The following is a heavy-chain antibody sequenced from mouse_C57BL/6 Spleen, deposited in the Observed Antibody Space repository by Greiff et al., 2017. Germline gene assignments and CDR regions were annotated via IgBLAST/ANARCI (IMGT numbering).Heavy chain of an antibody. D-gene: IGHD1-1*01. J-gene: IGHJ4*01. CDR3: TYLNYYGSSPPYAMDD. V-gene: IGHV14-1*01. CDR2: IDPEDGDT. Sequence: VQLQQSGAELVRPGASVKLSCTASGFNIKDYYMHWVKQRPEQGLEWIGRIDPEDGDTEYAPKFQGKATMTADTSSNTAYLQLSSLTSEDTAVYYGTYLNYYGSSPPYAMDDWGQGTSVTVAS. CDR1: GFNIKDYY.